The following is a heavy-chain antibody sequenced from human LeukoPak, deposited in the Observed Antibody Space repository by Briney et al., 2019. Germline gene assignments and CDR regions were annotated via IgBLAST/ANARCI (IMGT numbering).Heavy chain of an antibody. Sequence: ASVKVSCKASGGSLSSYAINWVRQAPGQGLEWMGGITPIFGSTNFAQKFQGRVTITADKSTSTAYMELSSLRSEDTAVYYCARARGVLSGYGYYYYMDVWGKGTTVTISS. V-gene: IGHV1-69*06. CDR2: ITPIFGST. D-gene: IGHD5-12*01. J-gene: IGHJ6*03. CDR3: ARARGVLSGYGYYYYMDV. CDR1: GGSLSSYA.